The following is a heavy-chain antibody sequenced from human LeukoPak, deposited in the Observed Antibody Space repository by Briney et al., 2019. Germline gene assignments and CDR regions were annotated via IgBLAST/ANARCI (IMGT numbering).Heavy chain of an antibody. V-gene: IGHV3-23*01. Sequence: PGGSLRLSCAASGFTFSSYPMNWVRQAPGKRLEWVSVISGSGGATFYGDSVQGRFTISRDNSRDTLYLQMSSLRAEDTAVYYCGKYLQTTVGANDYWGQGTLVTVSS. CDR1: GFTFSSYP. CDR3: GKYLQTTVGANDY. D-gene: IGHD1-26*01. CDR2: ISGSGGAT. J-gene: IGHJ4*02.